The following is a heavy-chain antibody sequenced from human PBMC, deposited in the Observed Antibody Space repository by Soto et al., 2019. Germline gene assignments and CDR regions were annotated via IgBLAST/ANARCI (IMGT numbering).Heavy chain of an antibody. CDR2: ISPYNGTT. D-gene: IGHD1-1*01. Sequence: ASVKVSCKASGYTFTTYGISWVRQAPGQGLEWMGWISPYNGTTKYAERFQGEMTMTTDTATSTAYMDLRSLRSDDTAVYYCARDGERDTGLNFYYYLHGMDAWGQGTRVTVSS. J-gene: IGHJ6*02. CDR1: GYTFTTYG. CDR3: ARDGERDTGLNFYYYLHGMDA. V-gene: IGHV1-18*04.